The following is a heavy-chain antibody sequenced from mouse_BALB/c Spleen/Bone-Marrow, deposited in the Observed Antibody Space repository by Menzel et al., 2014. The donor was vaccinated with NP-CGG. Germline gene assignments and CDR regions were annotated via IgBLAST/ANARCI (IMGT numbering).Heavy chain of an antibody. CDR3: ARLTSDRYFDV. CDR2: INPYNGDS. CDR1: GYSFTGYF. J-gene: IGHJ1*01. Sequence: VQLQQPGPELVKPGASVKISCKASGYSFTGYFVNWVIQSHGKSLEWTGRINPYNGDSFYNQKFKGKATLTVDESSSTAHMERRSLASEDSAVYYCARLTSDRYFDVWGAGTTVTVSS. D-gene: IGHD4-1*01. V-gene: IGHV1-20*02.